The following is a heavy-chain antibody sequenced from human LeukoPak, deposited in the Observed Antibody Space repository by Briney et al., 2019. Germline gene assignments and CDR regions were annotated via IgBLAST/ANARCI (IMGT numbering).Heavy chain of an antibody. V-gene: IGHV3-33*01. CDR3: ARRGILGHDAFDL. D-gene: IGHD1-26*01. Sequence: PGRSLRLSCEGSGFIFSRYGIHWVRQAPGKGLEWVALIRYDGSDHWYGDPAKGRFTISRDNSRNTVYLQMDSLRDEDTAVYYCARRGILGHDAFDLWGQGTMVTVSS. CDR2: IRYDGSDH. J-gene: IGHJ3*01. CDR1: GFIFSRYG.